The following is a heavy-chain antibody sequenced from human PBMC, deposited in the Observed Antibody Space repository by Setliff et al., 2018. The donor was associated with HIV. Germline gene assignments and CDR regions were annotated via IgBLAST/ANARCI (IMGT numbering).Heavy chain of an antibody. CDR1: GFTFSSYA. CDR3: AKPYRGSVVRDQGYMDV. Sequence: PGGSLRLSCAVSGFTFSSYAMSWVRQAPGKGLEWVSAISGSAGSTYYADSVKGRVTISGDNSKTTFYLQMNSLRADDTAVYYCAKPYRGSVVRDQGYMDVWGKGTTVTVSS. D-gene: IGHD3-10*01. CDR2: ISGSAGST. V-gene: IGHV3-23*01. J-gene: IGHJ6*04.